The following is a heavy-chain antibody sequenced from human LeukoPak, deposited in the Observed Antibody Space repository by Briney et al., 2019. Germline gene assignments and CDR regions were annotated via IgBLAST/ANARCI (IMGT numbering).Heavy chain of an antibody. CDR2: IVVGSGNT. CDR3: AAEPFGTYYGFDY. CDR1: GFTFTSSA. D-gene: IGHD1-26*01. Sequence: GASVKVSCKASGFTFTSSAVQWVRQARGQRLEWIGWIVVGSGNTNYAQKFQERVTITRDMSTTTAYMELSSPRSEDTAVYYCAAEPFGTYYGFDYWGQGTLVTVSS. J-gene: IGHJ4*02. V-gene: IGHV1-58*01.